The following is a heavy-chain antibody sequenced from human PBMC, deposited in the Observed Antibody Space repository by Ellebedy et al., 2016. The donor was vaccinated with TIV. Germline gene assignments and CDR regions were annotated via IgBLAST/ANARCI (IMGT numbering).Heavy chain of an antibody. CDR2: IVGTGTTT. CDR1: EFTFSYYS. J-gene: IGHJ3*02. CDR3: ARRGNYLGDAFDI. V-gene: IGHV3-48*02. D-gene: IGHD1-26*01. Sequence: GGSLRLXXAASEFTFSYYSMNWVRQAAGKGLEWISYIVGTGTTTYYADSVKGRFTISRDSSKNSLFLQMNSLRDDDTAVYYCARRGNYLGDAFDIWGQGAMVIVSS.